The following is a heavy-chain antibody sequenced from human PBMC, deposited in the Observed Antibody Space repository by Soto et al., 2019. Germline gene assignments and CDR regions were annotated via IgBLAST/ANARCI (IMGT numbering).Heavy chain of an antibody. CDR2: IIPILGIA. Sequence: QVQLVQSGAEVKKPGSSVKVSCKASGGTFSSYTISWVRQAPGQGLEWMGRIIPILGIANYAQKFQGRVTITADKSTSTAYMELSSLRSEDTAVYYCARNADPYYDILTGHSDYWGQGTLVTVSS. D-gene: IGHD3-9*01. J-gene: IGHJ4*02. CDR3: ARNADPYYDILTGHSDY. CDR1: GGTFSSYT. V-gene: IGHV1-69*02.